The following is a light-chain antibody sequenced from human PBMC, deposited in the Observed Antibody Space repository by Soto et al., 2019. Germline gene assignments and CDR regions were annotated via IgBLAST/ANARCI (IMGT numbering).Light chain of an antibody. CDR3: QQYNNCPPWT. Sequence: EIVMTQSPATLSVSPGERATLSCRASQSVSSNLAWYQQKPGQAPSLLIYGASTRATGIPARFSGSGSGTEFTLTISSLQSEDFAVYYCQQYNNCPPWTFGQGTKVDI. J-gene: IGKJ1*01. CDR2: GAS. V-gene: IGKV3-15*01. CDR1: QSVSSN.